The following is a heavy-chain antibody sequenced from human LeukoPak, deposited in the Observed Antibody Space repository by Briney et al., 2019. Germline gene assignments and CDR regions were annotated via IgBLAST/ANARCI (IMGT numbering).Heavy chain of an antibody. D-gene: IGHD1-26*01. CDR1: GFSFSSYN. CDR3: ARDPYSGTYGDTYYYYMDV. CDR2: ITSSSTYT. Sequence: GGSLRLSCAASGFSFSSYNMNWVRQTPGKGLEWVSSITSSSTYTFYADSVKGRFTISRDNARNSLYLQMNSLRAEDAAVYYCARDPYSGTYGDTYYYYMDVWGKGTTVTISS. V-gene: IGHV3-21*01. J-gene: IGHJ6*03.